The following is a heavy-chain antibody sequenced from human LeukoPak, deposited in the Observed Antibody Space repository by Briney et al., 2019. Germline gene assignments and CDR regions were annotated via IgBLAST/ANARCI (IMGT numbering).Heavy chain of an antibody. CDR3: ARVAPNTVTNGFDY. V-gene: IGHV7-4-1*02. D-gene: IGHD4-17*01. CDR1: GYTFINYA. J-gene: IGHJ4*02. Sequence: ASLKVSCKASGYTFINYAMNWVRQAPGQGLEWMGWINTNTGNPMYAQGFTGRFVFSLDTSVSTAYLEISSLKAEDTAVYYCARVAPNTVTNGFDYWGQGTLVTVSS. CDR2: INTNTGNP.